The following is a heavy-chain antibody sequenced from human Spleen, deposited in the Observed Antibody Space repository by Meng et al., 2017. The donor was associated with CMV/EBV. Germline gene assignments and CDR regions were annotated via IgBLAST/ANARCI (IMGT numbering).Heavy chain of an antibody. CDR3: AREFSSSGMGFDY. V-gene: IGHV4-59*01. CDR2: IFYSGST. J-gene: IGHJ4*02. Sequence: QLQESGLRLVNASATLSTPWPVSGGSIQTSPWSWIRQPPGKGLEWIAHIFYSGSTNYNPSLKSRVTISKDTSKNQFSLRLSSVTAADTAVYYCAREFSSSGMGFDYWGQGTLVTVSS. CDR1: GGSIQTSP. D-gene: IGHD3-10*01.